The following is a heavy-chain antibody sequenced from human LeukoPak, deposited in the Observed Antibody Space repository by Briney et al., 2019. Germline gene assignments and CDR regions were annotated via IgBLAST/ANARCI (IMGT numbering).Heavy chain of an antibody. CDR3: ARGDRDGYKFVYFDY. CDR1: GGSISGYY. D-gene: IGHD5-24*01. V-gene: IGHV4-4*07. J-gene: IGHJ4*02. CDR2: IYARGGT. Sequence: SETLSLTCPVSGGSISGYYWNWIRQPAGKGLEWIGRIYARGGTNYNPSLKSRVTMSVDTSKNQFSLKLNSVTAADTAVYYCARGDRDGYKFVYFDYWGQGTLVTVSS.